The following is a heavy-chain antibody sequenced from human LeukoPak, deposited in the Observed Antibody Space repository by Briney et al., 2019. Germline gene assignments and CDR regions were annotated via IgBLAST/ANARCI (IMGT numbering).Heavy chain of an antibody. CDR2: IYHSGST. J-gene: IGHJ4*02. D-gene: IGHD3-10*01. CDR1: GYSISSGYY. V-gene: IGHV4-38-2*01. Sequence: SETLSLTCAVSGYSISSGYYWGWIRPPPGKGLEWIGSIYHSGSTYYNPSLKSRVTISVDTSKNQFSLKLSSVTAADTPVYYCARGRITMVRGVMGQYYFDYWGQGTLVTVSS. CDR3: ARGRITMVRGVMGQYYFDY.